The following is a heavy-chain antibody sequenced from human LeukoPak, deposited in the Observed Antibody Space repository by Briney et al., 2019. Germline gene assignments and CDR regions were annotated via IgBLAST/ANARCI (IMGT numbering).Heavy chain of an antibody. V-gene: IGHV3-23*01. Sequence: GGSLGLSCAASGFTFSSYAMSWVRQAPGKGLEWVSAVSASDGRTYYADSVRGRFTISRDNFKNTLYVQMNSLRAEDTAVYYCVRDKRFPDDVFDIWGQGTTVTVSS. J-gene: IGHJ3*02. CDR1: GFTFSSYA. CDR2: VSASDGRT. D-gene: IGHD3-10*01. CDR3: VRDKRFPDDVFDI.